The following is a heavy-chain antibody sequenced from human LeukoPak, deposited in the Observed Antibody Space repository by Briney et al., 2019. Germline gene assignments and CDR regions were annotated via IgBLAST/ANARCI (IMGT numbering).Heavy chain of an antibody. CDR3: ARGSGIVGAYFYYYGMDV. Sequence: PSETLSLTCSISGGSMSRFYWTWIRQSPGKGLEWIGYVHNTGGTNYNPSLKSRVTIAVDTSENQFSLKLSSVVAADTAVYYCARGSGIVGAYFYYYGMDVWGQGTTVTVSS. CDR1: GGSMSRFY. D-gene: IGHD1-26*01. CDR2: VHNTGGT. J-gene: IGHJ6*02. V-gene: IGHV4-59*01.